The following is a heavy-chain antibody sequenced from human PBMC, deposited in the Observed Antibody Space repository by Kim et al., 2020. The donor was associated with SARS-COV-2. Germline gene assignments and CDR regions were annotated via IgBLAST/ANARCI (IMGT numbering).Heavy chain of an antibody. CDR1: GFTFSSYA. D-gene: IGHD3-9*01. V-gene: IGHV3-23*01. Sequence: GGSLRLSCAASGFTFSSYAMSWVRQAPGKGLEWVSAISGSGGSTYYADSVKGRFTISRDNSKNTLYLQMNSLRAEDTAVYYCAKVYYDILTGYYKDPLYYYYYYGMDVWGQGTTVTVSS. J-gene: IGHJ6*02. CDR3: AKVYYDILTGYYKDPLYYYYYYGMDV. CDR2: ISGSGGST.